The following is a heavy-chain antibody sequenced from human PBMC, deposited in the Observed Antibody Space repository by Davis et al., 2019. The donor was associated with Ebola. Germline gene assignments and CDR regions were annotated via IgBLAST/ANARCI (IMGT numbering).Heavy chain of an antibody. Sequence: PGGSLRLSCAASGFTVSSNYMSWVRQAPGKGLEWVSAISGSGGSTYYADSVKGRFTISRDNSKNTLYLQMNSLRAEDTAVYYCARIYYYYYGMDVWGQGTTVTVSS. J-gene: IGHJ6*02. CDR1: GFTVSSNY. CDR2: ISGSGGST. CDR3: ARIYYYYYGMDV. V-gene: IGHV3-53*01.